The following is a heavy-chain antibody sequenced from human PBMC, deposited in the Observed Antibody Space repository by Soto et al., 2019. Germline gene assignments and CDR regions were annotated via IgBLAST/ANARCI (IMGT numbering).Heavy chain of an antibody. J-gene: IGHJ4*02. CDR3: AKGEVRGLIPSYFDY. V-gene: IGHV3-30*18. Sequence: GGSLRLSCAGSGFTFRWFGMNWVRQAPGKGLEWVARISNDGSNEYYVDSVKGRFTISRDTSKNTLYLQMDSLRAEDTAVYYCAKGEVRGLIPSYFDYWGLGTMVTVSS. CDR1: GFTFRWFG. D-gene: IGHD3-10*01. CDR2: ISNDGSNE.